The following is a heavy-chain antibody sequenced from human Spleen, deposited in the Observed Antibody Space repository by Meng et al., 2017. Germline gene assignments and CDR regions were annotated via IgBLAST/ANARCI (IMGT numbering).Heavy chain of an antibody. Sequence: GESLKISCAASGFTFSTYTMHWIRQAPGKGLEWVAIISFDGNKKYYTDSVKGRFTISRDSSKNTLFLQLNSLRPEDTAVYFCARDRSSGWSSGVVDYWGQGTLVTVSS. V-gene: IGHV3-30*10. D-gene: IGHD6-19*01. CDR1: GFTFSTYT. J-gene: IGHJ4*02. CDR2: ISFDGNKK. CDR3: ARDRSSGWSSGVVDY.